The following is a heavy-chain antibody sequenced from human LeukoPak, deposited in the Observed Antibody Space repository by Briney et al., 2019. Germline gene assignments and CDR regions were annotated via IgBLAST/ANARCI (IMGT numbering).Heavy chain of an antibody. V-gene: IGHV1-18*01. Sequence: ASVKVSCKASGYTFTSYGISWVRQAPGQGLEWMGWISAYNGDTNYAQKLQDRVTMSTDISTRTAYMELRSLRSDDTAVYYCASNTGSDSSGYAYWGQGTLVTVSS. CDR2: ISAYNGDT. CDR1: GYTFTSYG. CDR3: ASNTGSDSSGYAY. J-gene: IGHJ4*02. D-gene: IGHD3-22*01.